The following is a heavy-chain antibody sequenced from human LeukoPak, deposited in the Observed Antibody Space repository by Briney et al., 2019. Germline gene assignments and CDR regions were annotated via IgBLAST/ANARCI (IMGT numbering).Heavy chain of an antibody. CDR1: GFTFSSYG. CDR2: ISYDGSNK. Sequence: GGSLRPSCAASGFTFSSYGMHWVRQAPGKGLEWVAVISYDGSNKYYADSVKGRFTISRDNSKNTLYLQMNSLRAEDTAVYYCARSQGSLGGDYWGQGTLVTVSS. V-gene: IGHV3-30*03. J-gene: IGHJ4*02. D-gene: IGHD3-16*01. CDR3: ARSQGSLGGDY.